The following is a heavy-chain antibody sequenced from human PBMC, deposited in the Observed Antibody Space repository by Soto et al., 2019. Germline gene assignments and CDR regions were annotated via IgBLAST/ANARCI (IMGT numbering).Heavy chain of an antibody. CDR1: GLTVSSNY. V-gene: IGHV3-53*04. CDR3: ARDSDYGMDV. CDR2: IYSGGTT. J-gene: IGHJ6*02. Sequence: EVQLVESGGGLVQPGESLRLSCAASGLTVSSNYMSWVRQAPGKGLEWVSVIYSGGTTYYAESVKGRFTISRHNSKNTLYLQMNSLRAEDTAVYYCARDSDYGMDVWGQGTTVTAS. D-gene: IGHD3-10*01.